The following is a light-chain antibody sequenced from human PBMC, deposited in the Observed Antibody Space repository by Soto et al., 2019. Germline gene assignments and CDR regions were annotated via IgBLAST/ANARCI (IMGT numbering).Light chain of an antibody. CDR2: RND. CDR1: RSNIGSNY. V-gene: IGLV1-47*01. Sequence: QYVMTQPPSASGTPGQRVTISCSGSRSNIGSNYVYWYRQLPGTAPNVLIYRNDERPSGVPDRFSGSKSGSSASLAISGLRSEDEADYYCSAWDDSLSGPVFGRGTKLTVL. J-gene: IGLJ3*02. CDR3: SAWDDSLSGPV.